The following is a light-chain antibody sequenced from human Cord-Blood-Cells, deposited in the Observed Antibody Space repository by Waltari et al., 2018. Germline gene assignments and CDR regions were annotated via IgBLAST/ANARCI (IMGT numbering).Light chain of an antibody. V-gene: IGKV1-33*01. CDR3: QQYDNLPIT. J-gene: IGKJ5*01. CDR1: QDISNY. Sequence: DIQMPQSTSSLSASVGDRVTITCQASQDISNYLNWYQQKPGKAPKLLIYDASNLETGVPSRFSGSGSGTDFTFTISSLQPEDIATYYCQQYDNLPITFGQGTRLEIK. CDR2: DAS.